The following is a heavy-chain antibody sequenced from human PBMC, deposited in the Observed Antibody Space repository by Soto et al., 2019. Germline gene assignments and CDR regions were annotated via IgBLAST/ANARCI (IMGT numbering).Heavy chain of an antibody. J-gene: IGHJ4*02. Sequence: GGSLRLSCAASGFTFGTYAMHWVRQAPGKGLEWVAVIYYDGSNRYYGDAVKGRFTISRDNSKNTLYLQMNSLRAEDTAVYYCAKGAREGYCSGGSCYSGYQVGYYFDYWGQGTLVTVSS. CDR3: AKGAREGYCSGGSCYSGYQVGYYFDY. CDR2: IYYDGSNR. V-gene: IGHV3-33*06. CDR1: GFTFGTYA. D-gene: IGHD2-15*01.